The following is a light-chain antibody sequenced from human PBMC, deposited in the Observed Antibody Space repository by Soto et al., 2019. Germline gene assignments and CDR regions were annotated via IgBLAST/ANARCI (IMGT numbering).Light chain of an antibody. CDR1: QRVSSSY. J-gene: IGKJ4*01. V-gene: IGKV3-20*01. CDR2: GAS. Sequence: EIVWTQSPCTLSLSPGERAPLSCRDSQRVSSSYLAWSPQKPGPAPRLLISGASSRATCIPNRCSCSRSGTDLSGTITGLAPEHLSLYFWQQDESLVYFGGGTKV. CDR3: QQDESLVY.